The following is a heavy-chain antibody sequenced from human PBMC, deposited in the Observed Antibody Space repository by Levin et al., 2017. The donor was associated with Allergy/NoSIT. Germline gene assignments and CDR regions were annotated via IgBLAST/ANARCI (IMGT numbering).Heavy chain of an antibody. J-gene: IGHJ3*02. CDR1: GFTFSSYG. CDR2: IWYDGSNK. Sequence: SGGSLRLSCAASGFTFSSYGMHWVRQAPGKGLEWVAVIWYDGSNKYYADSVKGRFTISRDNSKNTLYLQMNSLRAEDTAVYYCARDATDTVTMGTRGWSDAFDIWGQGTMVTVSS. CDR3: ARDATDTVTMGTRGWSDAFDI. V-gene: IGHV3-33*01. D-gene: IGHD4-17*01.